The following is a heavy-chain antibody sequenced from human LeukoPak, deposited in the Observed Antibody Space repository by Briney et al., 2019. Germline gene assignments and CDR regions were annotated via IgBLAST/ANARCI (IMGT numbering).Heavy chain of an antibody. CDR2: IYISGST. CDR3: ARLCSTGGDCYLDAFDI. Sequence: SETLSLTCTVSGGSISSGSYYWSWIRQPAGKGLEWIGRIYISGSTNYNPSLKSRVTISVDTSKNQFSLKLSSVTAADTAVYYCARLCSTGGDCYLDAFDIWGQGTMVTVSS. J-gene: IGHJ3*02. D-gene: IGHD2-21*01. CDR1: GGSISSGSYY. V-gene: IGHV4-61*02.